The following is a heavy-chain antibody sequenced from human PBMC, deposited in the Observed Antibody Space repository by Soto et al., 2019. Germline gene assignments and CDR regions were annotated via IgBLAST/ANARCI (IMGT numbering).Heavy chain of an antibody. Sequence: QITLKESGPTLVKPTQTLTLTCTFSGFSLSTSGVGVGWIRQPPGKALEWLALIYWDDDKRYSPSLKSRPTITKDTSKNQVVLTMTNMDPVDTATYYCAHRRLWAKQQLPHDAFDIWGQGTMVTVSS. CDR2: IYWDDDK. D-gene: IGHD6-13*01. V-gene: IGHV2-5*02. CDR3: AHRRLWAKQQLPHDAFDI. CDR1: GFSLSTSGVG. J-gene: IGHJ3*02.